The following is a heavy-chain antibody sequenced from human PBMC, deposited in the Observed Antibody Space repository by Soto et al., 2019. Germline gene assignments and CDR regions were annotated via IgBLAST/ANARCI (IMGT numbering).Heavy chain of an antibody. D-gene: IGHD3-22*01. CDR1: GFTFSSYA. CDR3: AKPNQGYYYDSSGYYDGDY. V-gene: IGHV3-23*01. Sequence: GGSLRLSCAASGFTFSSYAMSWVRQAPGKGLEWVSAISGSGGSTYYADSVKGRFTISRDNSKNTLYLQMNSLRAEDTAVYYCAKPNQGYYYDSSGYYDGDYWGQGTLVTVSS. J-gene: IGHJ4*02. CDR2: ISGSGGST.